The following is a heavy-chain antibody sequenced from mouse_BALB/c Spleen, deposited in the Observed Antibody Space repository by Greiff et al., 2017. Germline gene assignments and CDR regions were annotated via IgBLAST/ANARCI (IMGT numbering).Heavy chain of an antibody. CDR3: ARRGVYDVEAMDY. J-gene: IGHJ4*01. CDR2: ISYSGST. CDR1: GDSITSGY. D-gene: IGHD2-12*01. V-gene: IGHV3-8*02. Sequence: EVQRVESGPSLVKPSQTLSLTCSVTGDSITSGYWNWIRKFPGNKLEYMGYISYSGSTYYNPSLKSRISITRDTSKNQYYLQLNSVTTEDTATYYCARRGVYDVEAMDYWGQGTSVTVSS.